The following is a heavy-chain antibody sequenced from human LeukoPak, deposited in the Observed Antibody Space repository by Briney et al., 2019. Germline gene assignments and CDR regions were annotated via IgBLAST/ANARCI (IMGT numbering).Heavy chain of an antibody. CDR1: GGSISSSSYY. D-gene: IGHD3-22*01. V-gene: IGHV4-39*01. J-gene: IGHJ4*02. CDR2: IYYSGST. CDR3: AYDSSGYMHY. Sequence: SETLSLTCTVSGGSISSSSYYWGWIRQPPGKGLEWIGSIYYSGSTYYNPSLKSRVTISVDTSKNQVSLKLSSVTAADTALYYCAYDSSGYMHYWGQGTLVTVSS.